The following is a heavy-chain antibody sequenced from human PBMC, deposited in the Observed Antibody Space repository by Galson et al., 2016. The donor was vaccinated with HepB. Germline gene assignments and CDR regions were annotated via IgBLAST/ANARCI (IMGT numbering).Heavy chain of an antibody. V-gene: IGHV3-13*01. J-gene: IGHJ6*02. Sequence: SLRLSCAASGFTLSNYDMRWVRQAPGKGLEWVAAIGSAGDKDYVDAEGGRFATYREDATKSLYIEMNSMRAGDEAVCYFCRGDLARFSFSYSGFASWGRGTISRENAKNSLYIEMNSLRAGDTAVYYCARGTLSRFMFYYYGMDVWGQGTTVTVSS. CDR3: CRGDLARFSFSYSGFASWGRGTISRENAKNSLYIEMNSLRAGDTAVYYCARGTLSRFMFYYYGMDV. CDR1: GFTLSNYD. D-gene: IGHD6-6*01. CDR2: IGSAGDK.